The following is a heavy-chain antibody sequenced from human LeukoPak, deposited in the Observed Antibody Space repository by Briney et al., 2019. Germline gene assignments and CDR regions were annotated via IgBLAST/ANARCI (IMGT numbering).Heavy chain of an antibody. V-gene: IGHV3-48*03. Sequence: GGSLRLSCAASGFRFSSYDMRWVRQAPGKGLEWLSYISASGITIDYADSVKGRFTISRDYAKNSLYLQMHNLRVEDTAVYYCVGEGDYYDSSGSQIYWGQGTLVTVSS. CDR3: VGEGDYYDSSGSQIY. CDR2: ISASGITI. J-gene: IGHJ4*02. CDR1: GFRFSSYD. D-gene: IGHD3-22*01.